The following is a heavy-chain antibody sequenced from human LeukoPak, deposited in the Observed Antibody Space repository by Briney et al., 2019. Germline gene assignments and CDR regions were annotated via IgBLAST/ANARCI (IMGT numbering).Heavy chain of an antibody. D-gene: IGHD3-3*01. V-gene: IGHV1-69*10. CDR2: IIPILVIA. J-gene: IGHJ4*02. CDR1: VGTFISDT. Sequence: GASVKVSCKASVGTFISDTISWGRQAPGQGREWVGGIIPILVIANYAQKFQGRVTITADKSTSTAYIKLSSRRAEDTAVYYCATGNPIFAVVIIASYWGQGTLVTVSS. CDR3: ATGNPIFAVVIIASY.